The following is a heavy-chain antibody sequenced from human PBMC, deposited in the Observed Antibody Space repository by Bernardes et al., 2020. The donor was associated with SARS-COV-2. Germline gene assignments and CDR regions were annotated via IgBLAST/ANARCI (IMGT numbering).Heavy chain of an antibody. V-gene: IGHV3-74*01. D-gene: IGHD4-4*01. CDR3: ARDRDSNDDYFDY. CDR2: INSDGSST. J-gene: IGHJ4*02. Sequence: GGSLRLSCAASGFTFSSYCMHWVRQAPGKGLVLVSRINSDGSSTSYADSVKGRFTISRDNAKNTLYLQMNSLRAEDTAVYYCARDRDSNDDYFDYWGQGTLVTVSS. CDR1: GFTFSSYC.